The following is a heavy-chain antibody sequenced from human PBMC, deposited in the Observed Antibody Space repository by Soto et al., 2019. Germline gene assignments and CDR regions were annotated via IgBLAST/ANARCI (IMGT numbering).Heavy chain of an antibody. V-gene: IGHV1-3*01. CDR1: GFTFTNYV. Sequence: ASVKVSCKTFGFTFTNYVLFWVRQAPGQRLEWVGWIHAGNGNTESAEKFQGRVTLTTDTSATTAYMELSSLRSEDTALYYCARDVFYDLRAGYPSHYFDFWGQGSLVTVSS. CDR3: ARDVFYDLRAGYPSHYFDF. CDR2: IHAGNGNT. J-gene: IGHJ4*02. D-gene: IGHD3-3*01.